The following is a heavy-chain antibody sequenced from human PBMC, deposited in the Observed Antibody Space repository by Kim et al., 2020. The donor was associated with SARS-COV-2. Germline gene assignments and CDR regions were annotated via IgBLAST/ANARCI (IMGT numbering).Heavy chain of an antibody. Sequence: YAPSVKCRVTTTRDESENTAFLQLNSLKPEDSAVYYCVRQPPREGVYLDPWGQGTLVTVSS. CDR3: VRQPPREGVYLDP. D-gene: IGHD1-26*01. J-gene: IGHJ5*02. V-gene: IGHV3-73*01.